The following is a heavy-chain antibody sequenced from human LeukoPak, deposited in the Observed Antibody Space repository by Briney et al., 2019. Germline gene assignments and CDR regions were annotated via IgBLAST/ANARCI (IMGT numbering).Heavy chain of an antibody. CDR1: GFTFSSYG. V-gene: IGHV3-33*01. CDR2: IWYDGSNK. D-gene: IGHD6-19*01. CDR3: PRTIAVADTGLDY. Sequence: GGSLRLSCAASGFTFSSYGMHGVRQAPGKGLEWVAVIWYDGSNKYYADSVKGRFPISRDNSKNTLYLQMNSPRAEDMAVYYCPRTIAVADTGLDYWGQGTLVTVSS. J-gene: IGHJ4*02.